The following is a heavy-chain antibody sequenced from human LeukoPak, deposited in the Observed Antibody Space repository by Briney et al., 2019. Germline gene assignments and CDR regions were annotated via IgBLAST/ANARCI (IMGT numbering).Heavy chain of an antibody. V-gene: IGHV1-8*03. J-gene: IGHJ3*02. CDR2: MNPNSGNT. CDR3: ARARDEGRTHAFDI. D-gene: IGHD2-15*01. Sequence: ASVKVSCKASGYTFTTYDINWVRQATGQGLEWMGWMNPNSGNTGYAQKFQGRVTITRNTSISTAYMELSSLRSEDAAVYYCARARDEGRTHAFDIWGQGTMVTVSS. CDR1: GYTFTTYD.